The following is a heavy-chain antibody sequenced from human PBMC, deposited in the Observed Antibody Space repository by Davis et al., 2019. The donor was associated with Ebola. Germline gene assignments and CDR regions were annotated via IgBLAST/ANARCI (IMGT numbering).Heavy chain of an antibody. Sequence: GESLKISCAASGFTFSSYAMSWVRQAPGKGLEWVSAISGSGGSTYYADSVKGRFTISRDNSKNTAYLQMNSLKTEDTAVYYCTSNAEKYCSGGSCYSDYWGQGTLVTVSS. V-gene: IGHV3-23*01. J-gene: IGHJ4*02. CDR3: TSNAEKYCSGGSCYSDY. D-gene: IGHD2-15*01. CDR1: GFTFSSYA. CDR2: ISGSGGST.